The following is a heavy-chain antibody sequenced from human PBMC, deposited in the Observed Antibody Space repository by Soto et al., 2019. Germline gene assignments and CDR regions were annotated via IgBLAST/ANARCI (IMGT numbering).Heavy chain of an antibody. V-gene: IGHV1-2*04. Sequence: ASMKVSCKASGYTFTGYYMHWVRQAPGQGLEGMGWINPNSGGTNYAQKFQGWVTMTRDTSISTAYMELSRLRSDDTAVYYCARERIQLWLPYYYYYGMDVWGQGTTVTVSS. J-gene: IGHJ6*02. CDR1: GYTFTGYY. D-gene: IGHD5-18*01. CDR3: ARERIQLWLPYYYYYGMDV. CDR2: INPNSGGT.